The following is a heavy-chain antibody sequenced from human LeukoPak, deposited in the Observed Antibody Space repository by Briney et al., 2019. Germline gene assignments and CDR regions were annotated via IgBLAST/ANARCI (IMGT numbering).Heavy chain of an antibody. Sequence: SETLSLTCTVSGGSISNYYWNWIRQPPGKGLEWIGYIYYSGTTNYNPSLKSRVAISVDTSKNQFSLKLSSVTAADTAVYHCARGRGYYDSSGYYWIVQTAFFDYWGQGTLVTVSS. CDR3: ARGRGYYDSSGYYWIVQTAFFDY. CDR1: GGSISNYY. J-gene: IGHJ4*02. CDR2: IYYSGTT. D-gene: IGHD3-22*01. V-gene: IGHV4-59*12.